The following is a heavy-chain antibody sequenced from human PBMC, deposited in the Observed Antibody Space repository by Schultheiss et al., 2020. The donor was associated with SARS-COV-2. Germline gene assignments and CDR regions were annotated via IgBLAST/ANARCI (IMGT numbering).Heavy chain of an antibody. V-gene: IGHV4-59*08. Sequence: SQTLSLTCAVYGGSFSGYYWSWIRQPPGKGLEWIGYIYYSGSTNYNPSLKSRVTISVDTSKNQFSLKLSSVTAADTAVYYCARLGTTEIDYWGQGTLVTVSS. D-gene: IGHD4-17*01. J-gene: IGHJ4*02. CDR3: ARLGTTEIDY. CDR1: GGSFSGYY. CDR2: IYYSGST.